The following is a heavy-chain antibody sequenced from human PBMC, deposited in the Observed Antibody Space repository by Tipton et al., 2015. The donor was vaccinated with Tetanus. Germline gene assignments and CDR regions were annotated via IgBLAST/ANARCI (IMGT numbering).Heavy chain of an antibody. V-gene: IGHV4-34*01. Sequence: TLSLTCAVSGGSFTDFYWSWIRQVPGQGLVWIGEINHSGTANKNPSLKSRVTMSVDTSNRQFSLSLDSVTAADTAVYYCARGTGDYWGQGTLVTVSS. CDR1: GGSFTDFY. D-gene: IGHD1-14*01. CDR2: INHSGTA. J-gene: IGHJ4*02. CDR3: ARGTGDY.